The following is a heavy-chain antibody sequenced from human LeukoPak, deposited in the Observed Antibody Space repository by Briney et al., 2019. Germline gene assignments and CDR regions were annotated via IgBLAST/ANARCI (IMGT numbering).Heavy chain of an antibody. CDR3: ARGPRDIVVVPAAHRSSPFDY. CDR2: INAGNGNT. D-gene: IGHD2-2*01. V-gene: IGHV1-3*01. CDR1: GYTFTSYA. J-gene: IGHJ4*02. Sequence: ASVKVSCKASGYTFTSYAMHWVRQAPGQRLEWMGWINAGNGNTKYSQKFQGRVTITRDTSASTAYMELSSLRSEDTAVYYCARGPRDIVVVPAAHRSSPFDYWGQGTLVSVPS.